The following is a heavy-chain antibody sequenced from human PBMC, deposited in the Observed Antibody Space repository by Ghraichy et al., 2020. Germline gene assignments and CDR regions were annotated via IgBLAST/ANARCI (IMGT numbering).Heavy chain of an antibody. CDR1: GGSISSYY. CDR2: IYYSGST. V-gene: IGHV4-59*01. J-gene: IGHJ6*02. D-gene: IGHD6-13*01. CDR3: ARDRHPYSSSWPYYYYGMDV. Sequence: SETLSLTCTVSGGSISSYYWSWIRQPPGKGLEWIGYIYYSGSTNYNPSLKSRVTISVDTSKNQFSLKLSSVTAADTAVYYCARDRHPYSSSWPYYYYGMDVWGQGTTVTVSS.